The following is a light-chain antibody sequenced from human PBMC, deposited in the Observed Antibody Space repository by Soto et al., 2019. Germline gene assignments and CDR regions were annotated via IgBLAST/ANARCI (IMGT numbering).Light chain of an antibody. CDR1: ESISSHY. V-gene: IGKV3-20*01. CDR2: GAS. CDR3: QNFGDSPFT. J-gene: IGKJ3*01. Sequence: EIVLMQSPDTLSLSPGERATLSCRASESISSHYIAWYQQTPGQAPRLLIFGASTRATGIPDRFSGSWSGTDFTLTISRLEPEDFAVYYCQNFGDSPFTFGPGTKVDIK.